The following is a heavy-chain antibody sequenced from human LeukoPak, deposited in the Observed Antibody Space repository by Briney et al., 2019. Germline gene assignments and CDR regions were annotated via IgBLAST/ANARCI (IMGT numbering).Heavy chain of an antibody. J-gene: IGHJ3*02. Sequence: GGSLRLSCAASGFTFSSYAMSWVRQAPGKGLEWVSAISGSGGSTYYADSVKGRFTISRDNSKNTLYLQMNSLRAEDTAVYYCAKWSRKFEFYCTNGVCYGSDAFDIWGQGTMVTVSS. V-gene: IGHV3-23*01. CDR3: AKWSRKFEFYCTNGVCYGSDAFDI. CDR2: ISGSGGST. CDR1: GFTFSSYA. D-gene: IGHD2-8*01.